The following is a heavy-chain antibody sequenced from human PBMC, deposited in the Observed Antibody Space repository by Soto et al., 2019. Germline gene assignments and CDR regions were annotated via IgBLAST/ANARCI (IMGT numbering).Heavy chain of an antibody. Sequence: GGSLRLSCAASGFTFSSYSMNWVRQAPGKGLEWVSYISSSSSTIYYADSVKGRFTISRDNAKNSLYLQMNSLRDEDTAVYYCARFPAFYYYYCMDVWGHGITVTVSS. CDR1: GFTFSSYS. CDR2: ISSSSSTI. J-gene: IGHJ6*02. V-gene: IGHV3-48*02. CDR3: ARFPAFYYYYCMDV.